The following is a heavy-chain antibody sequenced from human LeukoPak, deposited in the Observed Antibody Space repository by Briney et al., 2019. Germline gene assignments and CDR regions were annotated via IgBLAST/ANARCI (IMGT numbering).Heavy chain of an antibody. J-gene: IGHJ4*02. V-gene: IGHV1-18*01. D-gene: IGHD3-3*01. CDR3: ARRIMYYDFWSGSYLDY. Sequence: AGVNVSCKSSGDTFTSCGISGGRHAPAPGLEWMGGISGYSGNTHYAQKFQGRDTMTTDTYTSRAYMELRSLRSDDTAVYYCARRIMYYDFWSGSYLDYWGRGTLVTVSS. CDR2: ISGYSGNT. CDR1: GDTFTSCG.